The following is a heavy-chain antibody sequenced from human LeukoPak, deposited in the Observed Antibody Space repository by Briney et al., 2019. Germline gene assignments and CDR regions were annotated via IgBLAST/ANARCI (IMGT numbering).Heavy chain of an antibody. CDR3: ARPYYYDSRIDP. CDR1: GGSISSGDYY. J-gene: IGHJ5*02. D-gene: IGHD3-22*01. Sequence: SQTLSLTCTVSGGSISSGDYYWSWIRQPPGKGLEWIAYMYYSGSTYYNPSLKSRVTMSADTSKNQLSLKLSSVTAADTAVYYCARPYYYDSRIDPWGQGIPVTVSS. V-gene: IGHV4-30-4*01. CDR2: MYYSGST.